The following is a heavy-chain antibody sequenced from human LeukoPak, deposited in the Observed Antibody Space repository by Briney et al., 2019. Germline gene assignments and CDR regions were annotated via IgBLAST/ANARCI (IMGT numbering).Heavy chain of an antibody. CDR3: VRGNQNFDY. CDR1: GESVSSSSAS. D-gene: IGHD1-14*01. V-gene: IGHV6-1*01. Sequence: SQTLSLTCAISGESVSSSSASWNWLRQSPSRGLEWLGRVYFRSKWYSDYAESVRSRITVSPDTSKNQFSLQLTSVSLDDTAIYYCVRGNQNFDYWGQGTLVTVSS. CDR2: VYFRSKWYS. J-gene: IGHJ4*02.